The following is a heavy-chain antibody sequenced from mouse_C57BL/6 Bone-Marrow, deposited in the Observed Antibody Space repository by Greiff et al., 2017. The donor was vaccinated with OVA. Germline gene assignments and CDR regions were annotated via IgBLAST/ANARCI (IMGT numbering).Heavy chain of an antibody. Sequence: QVQLQQSGPGLVQPSQRLSITCTVSGFSLTSYGVHWVRQSPGKGLEWLGVIWSGGSTDYNAAFISRLSISKDNSKSQVFFKMNSLQADDTAIYYCARNHDGYHFDYWGQGTTLTVSS. CDR3: ARNHDGYHFDY. D-gene: IGHD2-3*01. J-gene: IGHJ2*01. CDR1: GFSLTSYG. V-gene: IGHV2-2*01. CDR2: IWSGGST.